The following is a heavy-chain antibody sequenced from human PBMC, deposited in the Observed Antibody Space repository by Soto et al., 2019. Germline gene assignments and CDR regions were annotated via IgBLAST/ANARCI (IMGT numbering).Heavy chain of an antibody. CDR3: ALWTYHYFDP. D-gene: IGHD3-10*01. Sequence: QLQLQESGSGLVKPSQTLSLTCDVSGDSITSGGYSWSWIRQAPGKGLEWIGYIYHSGSTYYNPSLRSRVTFSVDRSKNQFSLRLRSVTAADTAVYYCALWTYHYFDPWGQGTLVTVSS. CDR1: GDSITSGGYS. J-gene: IGHJ5*02. V-gene: IGHV4-30-2*01. CDR2: IYHSGST.